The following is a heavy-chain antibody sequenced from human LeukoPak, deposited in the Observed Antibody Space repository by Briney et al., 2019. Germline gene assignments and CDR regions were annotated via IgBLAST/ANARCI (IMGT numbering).Heavy chain of an antibody. CDR2: ISSSSSYI. CDR3: AREIIGGASFLDY. V-gene: IGHV3-21*01. D-gene: IGHD1-26*01. Sequence: GGSLRLSCAASGFTFSSYSMNWVRQAPGKGLEWVSPISSSSSYIYYADSVKGRFTISRDNAKNALYLQMNSLRAEDTAVYYCAREIIGGASFLDYWGQGILVTVSS. CDR1: GFTFSSYS. J-gene: IGHJ4*02.